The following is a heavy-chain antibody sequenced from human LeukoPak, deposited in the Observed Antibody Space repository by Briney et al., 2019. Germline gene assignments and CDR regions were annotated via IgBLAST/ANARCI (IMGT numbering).Heavy chain of an antibody. CDR2: IYYIGST. CDR3: ARIVRGVISPDDAFDI. Sequence: SETLSLTCTVSGGSISSYYWSWIRQPPGKGLEWIGYIYYIGSTNYNPSLKSRVTISVDTSKNQFSLKLSSVTAADTAVYYCARIVRGVISPDDAFDIWGQGTMVTVSS. V-gene: IGHV4-59*01. J-gene: IGHJ3*02. CDR1: GGSISSYY. D-gene: IGHD3-10*01.